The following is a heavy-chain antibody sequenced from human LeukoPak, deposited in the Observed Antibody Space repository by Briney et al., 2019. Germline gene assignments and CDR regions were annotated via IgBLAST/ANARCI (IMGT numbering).Heavy chain of an antibody. Sequence: GESLKISCKGSGYCFTSYWIAWVRQMPGKGLEWVGIIYPGDSDTRYSPSFQGQVTISADNSISTAYLQWNSLKASDTAMYYCARQPLTSYNWFDPWGQGTLVTVSS. D-gene: IGHD1-14*01. J-gene: IGHJ5*02. CDR1: GYCFTSYW. CDR3: ARQPLTSYNWFDP. V-gene: IGHV5-51*01. CDR2: IYPGDSDT.